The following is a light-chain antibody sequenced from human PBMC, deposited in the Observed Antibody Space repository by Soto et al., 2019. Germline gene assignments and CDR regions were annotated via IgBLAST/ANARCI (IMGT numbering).Light chain of an antibody. Sequence: EVVLTQSPATLTLSPGESATLSCRASQTISITLAWYQQKPGQAPRLLIYDVSNRATGVPARFSGSGSGTDFTLTISSLEPEDFAVYYCKDRSSLLTFGGETEVDIK. V-gene: IGKV3-11*01. CDR3: KDRSSLLT. CDR2: DVS. CDR1: QTISIT. J-gene: IGKJ4*02.